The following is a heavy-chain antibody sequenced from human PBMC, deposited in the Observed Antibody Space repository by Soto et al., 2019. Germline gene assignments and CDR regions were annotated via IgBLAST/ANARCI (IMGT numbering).Heavy chain of an antibody. CDR1: GYSFTSYW. Sequence: GESLKISCKGSGYSFTSYWISWVRQMPGKDLEWMGRIDPSDSYTNYSPSFQGHVTISADKSISTAYLQWSSLKASDTAMYYCARLLFIAAAGRRGYYYYYGMDVWGQGTTVTVSS. V-gene: IGHV5-10-1*01. CDR3: ARLLFIAAAGRRGYYYYYGMDV. J-gene: IGHJ6*02. CDR2: IDPSDSYT. D-gene: IGHD6-13*01.